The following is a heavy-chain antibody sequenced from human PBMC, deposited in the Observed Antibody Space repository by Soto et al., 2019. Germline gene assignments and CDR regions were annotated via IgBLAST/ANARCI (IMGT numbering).Heavy chain of an antibody. V-gene: IGHV3-30-3*01. CDR3: ARVLGGMATVPFDY. CDR2: ISYEGSNK. D-gene: IGHD4-4*01. CDR1: GFPFSIYS. Sequence: SLRLACAYSGFPFSIYSMHRVRQAPGTGLEWVAVISYEGSNKYYADSVKGRFTISRDNSKNTLYLQMNSLRTEDTAVYYCARVLGGMATVPFDYWGQGALVTVSS. J-gene: IGHJ4*02.